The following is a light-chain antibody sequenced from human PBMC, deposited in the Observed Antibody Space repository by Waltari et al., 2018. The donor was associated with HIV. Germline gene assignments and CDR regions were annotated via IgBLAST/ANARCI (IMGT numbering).Light chain of an antibody. CDR3: QAWDSSTGLYV. V-gene: IGLV3-1*01. CDR2: QDS. CDR1: KLGDKY. Sequence: SYELTQPPSVSVSPGQTASITCTGDKLGDKYACWYQQKPGQSPVLVIYQDSKGPSGIPERFSGSNSGNTATLTISGTQAMDEADYYCQAWDSSTGLYVFGTGTKVTVL. J-gene: IGLJ1*01.